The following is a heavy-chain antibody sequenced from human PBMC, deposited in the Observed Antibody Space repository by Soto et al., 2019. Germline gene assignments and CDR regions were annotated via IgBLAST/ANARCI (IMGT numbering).Heavy chain of an antibody. CDR2: ISPSNGQT. CDR3: ASLQVPGNFDY. CDR1: GYTFSNFG. Sequence: ASVKVSCKASGYTFSNFGLSWVRQAPGQGLEWMGWISPSNGQTIYAQNFHGRVTMTTDTSTATAHMELRSLISDDTAIYFCASLQVPGNFDYWGQGTLVTVSS. V-gene: IGHV1-18*01. J-gene: IGHJ4*02. D-gene: IGHD6-13*01.